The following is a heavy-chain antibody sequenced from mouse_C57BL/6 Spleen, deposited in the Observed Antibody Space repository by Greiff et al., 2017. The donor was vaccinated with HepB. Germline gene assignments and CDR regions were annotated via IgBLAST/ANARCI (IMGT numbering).Heavy chain of an antibody. V-gene: IGHV1-82*01. CDR3: ASGYYGSLDY. CDR1: GYAFSSSW. J-gene: IGHJ2*01. Sequence: QVQLKQSGPELVKPGASVKISCKASGYAFSSSWMNWVKQRPGKGLEWIGRIYPGDGDTNYNGKFKGKATLTADKSSSTAYMQLSSLTSEDSAVYFCASGYYGSLDYWGQGTTLTVSS. CDR2: IYPGDGDT. D-gene: IGHD1-1*01.